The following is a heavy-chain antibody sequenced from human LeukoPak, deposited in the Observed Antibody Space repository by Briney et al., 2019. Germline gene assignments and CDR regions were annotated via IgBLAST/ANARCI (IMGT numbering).Heavy chain of an antibody. J-gene: IGHJ4*02. CDR3: AKVSFYGSGRRSYFDY. D-gene: IGHD3-10*01. V-gene: IGHV3-9*01. CDR1: GFTFDDYA. Sequence: GGSLRLSCAASGFTFDDYAMHWVRHAPGKGLEWVSGISWNSGSIGYADSVKGRFTISRDNAKNSLYLQMNSLRAEDTALYYCAKVSFYGSGRRSYFDYWGQGTLVTVSS. CDR2: ISWNSGSI.